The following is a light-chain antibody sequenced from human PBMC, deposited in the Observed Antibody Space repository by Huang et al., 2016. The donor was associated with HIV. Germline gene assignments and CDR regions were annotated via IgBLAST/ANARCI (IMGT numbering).Light chain of an antibody. CDR2: DTS. J-gene: IGKJ2*01. Sequence: EIVVTQSPGILSLSPGETATLSCRASQNVRSSLAWYQQKPGQPPRLLIFDTSNRATGIPARFSGSGSGTDFTLTISRLEPGDLALYYCQVRSDWPYIYSFGQGTKLEIK. CDR1: QNVRSS. CDR3: QVRSDWPYIYS. V-gene: IGKV3-11*01.